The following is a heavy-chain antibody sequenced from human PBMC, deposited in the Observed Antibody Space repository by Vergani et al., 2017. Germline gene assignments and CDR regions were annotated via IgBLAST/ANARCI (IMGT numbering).Heavy chain of an antibody. CDR3: VRLPRGPWNFDL. J-gene: IGHJ2*01. CDR2: IRPKTDGETT. V-gene: IGHV3-15*01. Sequence: VQLVETGGGVVQPGGSLRLSCTTSGFTFSSAWMSWVRQAPGKGLEWVARIRPKTDGETTDYAAPVKGRFTISRDNTKNSLSLQMSGLRVEDTAVYYCVRLPRGPWNFDLWGRGTLITVSS. CDR1: GFTFSSAW.